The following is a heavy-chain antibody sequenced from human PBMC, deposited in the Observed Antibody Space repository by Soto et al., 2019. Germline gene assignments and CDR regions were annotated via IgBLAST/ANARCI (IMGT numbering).Heavy chain of an antibody. D-gene: IGHD1-26*01. V-gene: IGHV2-5*02. CDR3: TQIYGSGSWGWYFPY. CDR2: ILWDKNT. J-gene: IGHJ4*02. CDR1: GFSLSSTAAG. Sequence: QITLKESGPSLVKPTETLTLTCTFSGFSLSSTAAGVGWFLHPPGKSLEWLAVILWDKNTYYSPSLQSRVTVTKDTSKAQVVLTLTNMDPADTATYYCTQIYGSGSWGWYFPYWGQGTLVTVSS.